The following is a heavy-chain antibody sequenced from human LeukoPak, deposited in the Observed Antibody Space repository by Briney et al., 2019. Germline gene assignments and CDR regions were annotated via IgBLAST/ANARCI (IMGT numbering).Heavy chain of an antibody. J-gene: IGHJ3*02. CDR1: GFTFSSYW. D-gene: IGHD5-24*01. CDR3: ACRDGDTDAFDI. V-gene: IGHV3-7*01. CDR2: IKQDGSEK. Sequence: GGSLRLSCAASGFTFSSYWMSWVRQAPGKGPEWVANIKQDGSEKYYVDSVKGRFTTSRDNAKNSLYLQMNSLRAEATAVYYCACRDGDTDAFDIWGQGTMVTVSS.